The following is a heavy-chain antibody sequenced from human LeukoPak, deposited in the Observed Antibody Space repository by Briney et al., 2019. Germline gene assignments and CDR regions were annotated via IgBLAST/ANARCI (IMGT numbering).Heavy chain of an antibody. CDR1: GFTFSGFW. D-gene: IGHD3-3*01. Sequence: PGGSLRLSCAVSGFTFSGFWMSWSRQAPGKGLEWVASINSDGSEGYYADVVKGRFTISRDNAKNSLYLQINSLRAEDTAVYYCAKDQVYDFWSGFPYYYYYGMDVWGQGTTVTVSS. J-gene: IGHJ6*02. CDR3: AKDQVYDFWSGFPYYYYYGMDV. CDR2: INSDGSEG. V-gene: IGHV3-7*03.